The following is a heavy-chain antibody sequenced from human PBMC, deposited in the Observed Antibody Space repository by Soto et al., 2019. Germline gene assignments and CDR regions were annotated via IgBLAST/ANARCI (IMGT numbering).Heavy chain of an antibody. Sequence: SETLSLTCTVSGGSISSGGFYWSWIRQHPGKGPEWIGYIYYSGSTYYDPSLKSRVTISVDTSENQFSLKLSSVTAADTAVYYCARRYSNSGDGFDYWGQGTLVTVSS. D-gene: IGHD4-4*01. J-gene: IGHJ4*02. CDR1: GGSISSGGFY. CDR2: IYYSGST. V-gene: IGHV4-31*03. CDR3: ARRYSNSGDGFDY.